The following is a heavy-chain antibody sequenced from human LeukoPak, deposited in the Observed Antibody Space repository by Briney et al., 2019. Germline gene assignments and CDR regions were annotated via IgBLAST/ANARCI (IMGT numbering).Heavy chain of an antibody. D-gene: IGHD3-3*01. V-gene: IGHV3-21*01. CDR3: ARGGNHYDFWSGSP. Sequence: GGSLRLSCAASGFTFSSYSMNWVRQAPGKGLDWVSSISSSSSYIYYADSVKGRFTISRDNAKNSLYLQMNSLRAEDTAVYYCARGGNHYDFWSGSPWGQGTLVTVSS. J-gene: IGHJ5*02. CDR1: GFTFSSYS. CDR2: ISSSSSYI.